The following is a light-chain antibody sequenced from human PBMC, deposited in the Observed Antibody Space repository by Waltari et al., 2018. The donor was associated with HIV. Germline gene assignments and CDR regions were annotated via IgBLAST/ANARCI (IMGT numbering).Light chain of an antibody. V-gene: IGKV1-5*03. CDR1: LSVNTW. CDR3: QQYDSDPS. CDR2: QSS. Sequence: ILMTQSPSTLSAFFGDRVSITCRASLSVNTWLAWYQQKPGRPPKLLIYQSSILQVGVPTRFSGSGSGTKFTLTITSLQPDDFATYYCQQYDSDPSFGQGTRL. J-gene: IGKJ5*01.